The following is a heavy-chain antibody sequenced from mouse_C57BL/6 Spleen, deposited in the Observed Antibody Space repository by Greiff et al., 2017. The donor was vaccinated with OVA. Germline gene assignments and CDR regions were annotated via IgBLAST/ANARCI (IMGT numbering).Heavy chain of an antibody. J-gene: IGHJ2*01. CDR2: INPGSGGT. V-gene: IGHV1-54*01. CDR1: GYAFTNYL. CDR3: ARSGVTTTVDY. Sequence: QVQLQQSGAELVRPGTSVKVSCKASGYAFTNYLIEWVKQRPGQGLEWIGVINPGSGGTNYNEKFKGKATLTADKSSSTAYMQRSSLTSEDSAVYFCARSGVTTTVDYWGQGTTLTVSS. D-gene: IGHD2-12*01.